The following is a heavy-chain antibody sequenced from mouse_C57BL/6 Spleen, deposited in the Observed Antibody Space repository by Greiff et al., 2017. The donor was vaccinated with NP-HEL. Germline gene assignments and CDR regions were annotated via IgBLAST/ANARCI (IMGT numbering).Heavy chain of an antibody. CDR3: AKEGVWVHAMDY. V-gene: IGHV1-19*01. CDR1: GYTFTDYY. J-gene: IGHJ4*01. Sequence: EVKLVESGPVLVKPGASVKMSCKASGYTFTDYYMNWVKQSHGKSLEWIGVINPYNGGTSYNQKFKGKATLTVDKSSSTAYMELNSLTSEDSAVYYCAKEGVWVHAMDYWGQGTSVTVSS. CDR2: INPYNGGT.